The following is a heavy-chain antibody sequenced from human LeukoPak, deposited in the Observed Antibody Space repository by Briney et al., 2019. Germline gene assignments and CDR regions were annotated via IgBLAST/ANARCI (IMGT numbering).Heavy chain of an antibody. CDR3: ARDRDYYDSSGYYYYHAFDI. D-gene: IGHD3-22*01. J-gene: IGHJ3*02. Sequence: GGSLRLSCAASGFTFSSYSMNWVRQAPGKGLEWVSSISSSSSYIYYADSVKGRFTISRDNAKNSLYLQMNSLRAEDTAVYYCARDRDYYDSSGYYYYHAFDIWGQGTMVTVSS. CDR1: GFTFSSYS. V-gene: IGHV3-21*01. CDR2: ISSSSSYI.